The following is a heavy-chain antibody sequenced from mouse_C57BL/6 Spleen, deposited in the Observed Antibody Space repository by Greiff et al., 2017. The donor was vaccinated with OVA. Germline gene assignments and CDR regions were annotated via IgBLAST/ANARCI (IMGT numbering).Heavy chain of an antibody. CDR1: GFSLTSYG. J-gene: IGHJ4*01. V-gene: IGHV2-2*01. CDR2: IWSGGST. CDR3: ARRVDYYGSSFYSMDY. Sequence: VKLQESGPGLVQPSQSLSITCTVSGFSLTSYGVHWVSQSPGKGLEWLGVIWSGGSTDYNAAFKSRLSISKDNSKSQVVFKMNILQAEDTAIDYCARRVDYYGSSFYSMDYWGQGTSVTVSS. D-gene: IGHD1-1*01.